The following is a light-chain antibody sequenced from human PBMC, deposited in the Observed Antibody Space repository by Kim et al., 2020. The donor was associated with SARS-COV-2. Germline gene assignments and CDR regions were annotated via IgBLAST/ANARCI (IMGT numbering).Light chain of an antibody. J-gene: IGLJ3*02. CDR1: SSNVGGYNN. Sequence: QSALTQSRSVSGSPGQSVTISCTGTSSNVGGYNNVSWYQQHPGKAPKLMIYDVSTRPSGVPDRFSGSKSGNTASLTMSGLQAEDEADYYCCSYAGSNTWVFGGGTQLTVL. V-gene: IGLV2-11*01. CDR2: DVS. CDR3: CSYAGSNTWV.